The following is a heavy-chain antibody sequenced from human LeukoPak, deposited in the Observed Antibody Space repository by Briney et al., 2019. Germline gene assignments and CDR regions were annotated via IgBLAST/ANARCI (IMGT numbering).Heavy chain of an antibody. CDR1: GGSFSGYY. D-gene: IGHD5-24*01. CDR3: ARGGRRWLQSHAFDI. J-gene: IGHJ3*02. V-gene: IGHV4-34*01. Sequence: PSETLSLTCAVYGGSFSGYYWSWIRQPPGKGLEWLGEINHSGSTNYNPSLKSRVTISVDTSKNQFSLKLSSVTAADTAVYYCARGGRRWLQSHAFDIWGQGTMVTVSS. CDR2: INHSGST.